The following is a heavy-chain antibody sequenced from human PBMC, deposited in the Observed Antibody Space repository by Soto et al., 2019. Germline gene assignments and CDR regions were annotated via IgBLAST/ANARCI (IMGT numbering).Heavy chain of an antibody. V-gene: IGHV5-10-1*01. D-gene: IGHD6-19*01. Sequence: GESLKISCKTSGYTFSGHWISWVRQVPGKGLQWMGNIDPSDSYINYNPAFRGHVTFSVDKSSSTAYLHWRSLGPSDTAIYYCARHGAAIWLGYWGQGTLVTVSS. CDR3: ARHGAAIWLGY. CDR1: GYTFSGHW. CDR2: IDPSDSYI. J-gene: IGHJ4*02.